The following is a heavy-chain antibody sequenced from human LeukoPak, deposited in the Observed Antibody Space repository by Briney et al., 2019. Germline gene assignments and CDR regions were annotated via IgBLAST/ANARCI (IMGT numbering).Heavy chain of an antibody. CDR2: ISAYNGNT. Sequence: ASVKVSCKASGYTFTRYGISWVRQAPGQGLEWMGWISAYNGNTNYAQKLQGRVTMTTDTSTSTAYMELRSLRSDDTAVYYCAVGLRFLEWPNAFDIWGQGTMVTVSS. CDR1: GYTFTRYG. CDR3: AVGLRFLEWPNAFDI. D-gene: IGHD3-3*01. J-gene: IGHJ3*02. V-gene: IGHV1-18*01.